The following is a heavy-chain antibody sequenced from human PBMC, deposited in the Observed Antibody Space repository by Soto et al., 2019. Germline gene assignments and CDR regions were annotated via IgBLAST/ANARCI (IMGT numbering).Heavy chain of an antibody. V-gene: IGHV3-30-3*01. CDR1: GFTFSSYA. Sequence: GGSLRLSCAASGFTFSSYAMHWVRQAPGKGLEWVAVISYDGSNKYYADSVKGRFTISRDNSKNTLYLQMNSLRAEDTAVYYCARERIAVAGTYYYYGMDVWGQGTTVTVSS. J-gene: IGHJ6*02. CDR2: ISYDGSNK. CDR3: ARERIAVAGTYYYYGMDV. D-gene: IGHD6-19*01.